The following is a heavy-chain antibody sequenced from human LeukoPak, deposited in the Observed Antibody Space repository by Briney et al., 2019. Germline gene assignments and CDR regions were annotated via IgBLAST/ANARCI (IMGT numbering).Heavy chain of an antibody. CDR1: GYTFTSYY. D-gene: IGHD3-3*01. CDR3: ARDPELPPYYDFWSGYPDSNWFDP. Sequence: ASVKVSCKASGYTFTSYYMHWVRQAPGQGLEWMGIINPSGGSTSYAQKFQGRVTMTRDTSTCTVYMELSSLRSEDTAVYYCARDPELPPYYDFWSGYPDSNWFDPWGQGTLVTVSS. J-gene: IGHJ5*02. V-gene: IGHV1-46*01. CDR2: INPSGGST.